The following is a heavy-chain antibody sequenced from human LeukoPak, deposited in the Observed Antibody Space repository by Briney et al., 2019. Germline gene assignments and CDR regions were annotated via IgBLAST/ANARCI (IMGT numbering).Heavy chain of an antibody. CDR1: GFTFSSYA. CDR3: ARGEWSSSPFDY. CDR2: ISGSGGST. Sequence: GGSLRLSCAASGFTFSSYAMSWVRQAPGKGLEWVSAISGSGGSTYYADSLKGRLTISRDNAKNSLYLQMNSLRAEDTAVYYCARGEWSSSPFDYWGQGTLVTVSS. V-gene: IGHV3-23*01. J-gene: IGHJ4*02. D-gene: IGHD6-6*01.